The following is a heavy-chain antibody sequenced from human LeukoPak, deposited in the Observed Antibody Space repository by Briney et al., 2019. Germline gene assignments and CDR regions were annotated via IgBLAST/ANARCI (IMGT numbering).Heavy chain of an antibody. CDR1: GGSFSGYY. Sequence: SETLSLTCAVYGGSFSGYYWSWIRQPPGKGLEWIGEINHSGSTNYNPSLKSRVTISVDTSKNQFSLQLNSVTAADTAMYYCARGGGYEKLFDYWGQGTLVTVSS. D-gene: IGHD5-12*01. V-gene: IGHV4-34*01. CDR2: INHSGST. J-gene: IGHJ4*02. CDR3: ARGGGYEKLFDY.